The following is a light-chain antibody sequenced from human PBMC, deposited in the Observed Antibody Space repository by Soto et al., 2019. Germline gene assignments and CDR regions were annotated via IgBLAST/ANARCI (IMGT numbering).Light chain of an antibody. CDR1: QSISSY. J-gene: IGKJ1*01. CDR2: AAS. Sequence: DIQMTQSPSSLSAFLGDSVAITCGAGQSISSYLNWYQQKPGKVPKLLIYAASSLQSGVPSRFSGSGSGTDFTLTISSLQPEDFATYYCQQSYSTPRTFGQGTKVDIK. CDR3: QQSYSTPRT. V-gene: IGKV1-39*01.